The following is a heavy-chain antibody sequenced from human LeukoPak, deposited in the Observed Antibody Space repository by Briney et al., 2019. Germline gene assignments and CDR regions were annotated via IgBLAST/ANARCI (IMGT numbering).Heavy chain of an antibody. CDR3: ARDQYYYDSSGYLTFDY. J-gene: IGHJ4*02. Sequence: SETLSLTCTVSGGSINTPNYYWGWIRQTPGKGLEWIGNIFYSGGTYYSPSLTSRVTISLDTSRNQFSLKLNSVTAADTAVYYCARDQYYYDSSGYLTFDYWGQGTLVTVSS. V-gene: IGHV4-39*07. CDR1: GGSINTPNYY. CDR2: IFYSGGT. D-gene: IGHD3-22*01.